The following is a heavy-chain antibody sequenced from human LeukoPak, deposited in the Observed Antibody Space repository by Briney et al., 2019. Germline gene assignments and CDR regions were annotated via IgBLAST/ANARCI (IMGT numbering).Heavy chain of an antibody. D-gene: IGHD3-22*01. CDR1: GFTVSRSY. V-gene: IGHV3-53*01. Sequence: GGSLRLSCAPSGFTVSRSYISWVRQAPGKGLEWVSVIYTSGNTYYADSVKGRFTISRDNSKNTLYLQMNSLRAEDTAVYYCARAPFYFDSSNYPYFDYWGQGTLVTVSS. CDR2: IYTSGNT. J-gene: IGHJ4*02. CDR3: ARAPFYFDSSNYPYFDY.